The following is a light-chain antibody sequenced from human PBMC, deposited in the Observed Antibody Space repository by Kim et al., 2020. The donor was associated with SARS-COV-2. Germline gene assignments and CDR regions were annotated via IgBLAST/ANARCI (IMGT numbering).Light chain of an antibody. Sequence: VSVSTGQTASITCSGDKLGDKYACWYQQKPGQSPVLVIYQDSKRPSGIPERFSGSNSGNTATLTISGTQAMDEADYYCQAWDSSPVFGGGTQLTVL. J-gene: IGLJ2*01. CDR1: KLGDKY. V-gene: IGLV3-1*01. CDR2: QDS. CDR3: QAWDSSPV.